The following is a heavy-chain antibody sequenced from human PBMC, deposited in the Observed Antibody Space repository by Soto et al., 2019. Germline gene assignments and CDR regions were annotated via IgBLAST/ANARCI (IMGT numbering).Heavy chain of an antibody. Sequence: ASVQVSGKASGYTFTSYYMHWVRQAPGQGLEWMGIINPSGGSTSYAQKFQGRVTMTRDTSTSTVYMELSSLRSEDTAVYYCARGRIVGAISYYYYGMDVWGQGTTVTVSS. CDR3: ARGRIVGAISYYYYGMDV. CDR1: GYTFTSYY. CDR2: INPSGGST. D-gene: IGHD1-26*01. V-gene: IGHV1-46*01. J-gene: IGHJ6*02.